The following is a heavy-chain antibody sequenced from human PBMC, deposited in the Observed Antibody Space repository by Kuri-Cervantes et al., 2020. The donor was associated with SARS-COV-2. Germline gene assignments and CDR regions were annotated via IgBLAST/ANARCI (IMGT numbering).Heavy chain of an antibody. V-gene: IGHV4-39*07. Sequence: GSLRLSCTVSGGSISSSSYYWGWIRQPPGKGLEWIGSIYYSGSTYYNPSLKSRVTISVDTSKNQFSLKLSSVTAADTAVYYCASTTPYDFWSGYYSGCYFDYWGQGTLVTVSS. CDR1: GGSISSSSYY. CDR2: IYYSGST. J-gene: IGHJ4*02. D-gene: IGHD3-3*01. CDR3: ASTTPYDFWSGYYSGCYFDY.